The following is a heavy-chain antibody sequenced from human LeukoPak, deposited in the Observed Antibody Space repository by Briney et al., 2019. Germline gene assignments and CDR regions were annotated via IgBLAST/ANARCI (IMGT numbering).Heavy chain of an antibody. CDR1: GGSISDYY. CDR2: IYYSGSA. CDR3: ARQNFDY. J-gene: IGHJ4*02. V-gene: IGHV4-59*08. Sequence: SETLSLTCTVSGGSISDYYWGWIRQPPGKGLEWIAYIYYSGSANYNPSLQSRVTISVDTSKNQVSLKLNSVTAADTAVYYCARQNFDYWGQGTLVTVSS.